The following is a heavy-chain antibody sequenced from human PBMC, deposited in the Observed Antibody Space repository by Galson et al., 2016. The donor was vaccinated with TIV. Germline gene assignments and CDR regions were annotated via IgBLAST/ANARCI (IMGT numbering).Heavy chain of an antibody. CDR1: GYTLSEIA. V-gene: IGHV1-24*01. CDR2: FDPEAGRT. J-gene: IGHJ4*02. D-gene: IGHD3-22*01. Sequence: SVKVSCKVSGYTLSEIAMRWVRQAPGEGLEWVGGFDPEAGRTIYAQKFHGRVTVTEGTATDTAYMELNNLRSDDTAVYYCATVAWFPGLSLDSWGQGTLVIVSS. CDR3: ATVAWFPGLSLDS.